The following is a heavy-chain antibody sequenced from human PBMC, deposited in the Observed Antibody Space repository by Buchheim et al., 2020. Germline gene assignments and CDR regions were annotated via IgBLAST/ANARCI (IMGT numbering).Heavy chain of an antibody. CDR2: ISSSGSTI. Sequence: EVQLVESGGGLVQPGGSLRLSCAASGFTFSSYEMNWVRQAPGKGLEWVSYISSSGSTIYYADSVKGRFTISRDNAKNSLYLQMNSLRAEDTAVYYCARDRIMVRGVITGYYYYGMDVWGQGTT. CDR3: ARDRIMVRGVITGYYYYGMDV. D-gene: IGHD3-10*01. V-gene: IGHV3-48*03. J-gene: IGHJ6*02. CDR1: GFTFSSYE.